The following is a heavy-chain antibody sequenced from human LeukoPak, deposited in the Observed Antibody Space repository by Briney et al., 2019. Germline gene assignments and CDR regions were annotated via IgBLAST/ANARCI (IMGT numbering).Heavy chain of an antibody. CDR2: IYYSGST. V-gene: IGHV4-30-4*08. D-gene: IGHD4-17*01. CDR3: ASRDLGYGDYMFDY. Sequence: PSQTLSLTCTVSGGSISSGDYYWSWIRQPPGKGLERIGYIYYSGSTYYNPSLKSRVTISVDTSKNQFSLKLSSVTAADTAVYYCASRDLGYGDYMFDYWGQGTLVTVSS. J-gene: IGHJ4*02. CDR1: GGSISSGDYY.